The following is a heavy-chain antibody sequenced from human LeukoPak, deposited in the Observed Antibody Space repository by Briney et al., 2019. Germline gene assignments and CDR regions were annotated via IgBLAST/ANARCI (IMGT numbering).Heavy chain of an antibody. V-gene: IGHV3-23*01. J-gene: IGHJ4*02. CDR3: AKWGDYDGLTGYSDC. CDR1: GFIFRNYA. CDR2: ITGSGCTS. Sequence: PGASLRLSCAASGFIFRNYAMSWVRQAPGKGLEWVSAITGSGCTSWYADSVKGHFTISRDNSKNTLYLQMNSLGADDTAVYYCAKWGDYDGLTGYSDCWGQGTLVTVSS. D-gene: IGHD3-9*01.